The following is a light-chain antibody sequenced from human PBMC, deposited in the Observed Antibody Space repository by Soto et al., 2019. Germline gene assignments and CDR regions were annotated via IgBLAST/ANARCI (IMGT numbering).Light chain of an antibody. CDR2: AAS. J-gene: IGKJ4*01. CDR1: QGIRND. Sequence: DIQMTQSPSSLSASVGDRVTITCRASQGIRNDLGWCQQKPGKAPNRLIFAASTLQSGVPSGFSGCGSGTEFTLTISGLQPEDFAVYYCQQRSNWPSLTFGGGTKVDIK. CDR3: QQRSNWPSLT. V-gene: IGKV1-17*01.